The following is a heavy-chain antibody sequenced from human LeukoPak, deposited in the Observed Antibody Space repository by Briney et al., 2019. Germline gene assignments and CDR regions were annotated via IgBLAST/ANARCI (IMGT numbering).Heavy chain of an antibody. CDR2: ISWDGGST. J-gene: IGHJ4*02. D-gene: IGHD3-3*01. CDR3: ARDWSGDDY. V-gene: IGHV3-43D*03. Sequence: GGSLRLSCAASGFTFDDYAMHWVRQAPGKGLEWVSLISWDGGSTYYADSVKGRFTISRDNSKNSLYLQMNSLRAEDTAVYYCARDWSGDDYWGQGTLVTVSS. CDR1: GFTFDDYA.